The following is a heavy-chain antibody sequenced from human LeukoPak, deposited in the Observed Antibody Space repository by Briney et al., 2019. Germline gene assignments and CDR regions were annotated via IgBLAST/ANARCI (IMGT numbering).Heavy chain of an antibody. Sequence: SQTLSLTCTVSGGSISSGDYYWSWIRQPPGKGLEWIGSIYYSGSTYYNPSLKSRVTISVDTSKNQFSLKLSSVTAADTAVYYCARGGSSGWYMEYYFDYWGQGTLVTVSS. CDR3: ARGGSSGWYMEYYFDY. J-gene: IGHJ4*02. V-gene: IGHV4-39*07. CDR2: IYYSGST. CDR1: GGSISSGDYY. D-gene: IGHD6-19*01.